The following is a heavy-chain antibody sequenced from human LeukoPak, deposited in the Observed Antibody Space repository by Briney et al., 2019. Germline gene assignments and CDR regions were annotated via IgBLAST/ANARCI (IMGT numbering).Heavy chain of an antibody. D-gene: IGHD3-22*01. CDR2: INHSGST. Sequence: PSETLSLTCAVYGGSFSGHYWSWIRQPPGKGLEWIGEINHSGSTNYNPSLKSRVTISVDTSKNQFSLKLSSVTAADTAVYYCARDQLGSVGDSSAYGVVDYWGQGTLVTVSS. J-gene: IGHJ4*02. CDR3: ARDQLGSVGDSSAYGVVDY. V-gene: IGHV4-34*01. CDR1: GGSFSGHY.